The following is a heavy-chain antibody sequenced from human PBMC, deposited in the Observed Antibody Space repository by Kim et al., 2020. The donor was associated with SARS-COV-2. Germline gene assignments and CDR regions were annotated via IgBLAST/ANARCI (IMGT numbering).Heavy chain of an antibody. Sequence: YYNTALTSRLTISVDTSKNQFSLKLGSVTAADTAVYFCARNDHRSGTFFGFWGQGSLVTVSS. CDR3: ARNDHRSGTFFGF. J-gene: IGHJ4*02. D-gene: IGHD1-1*01. V-gene: IGHV4-39*01.